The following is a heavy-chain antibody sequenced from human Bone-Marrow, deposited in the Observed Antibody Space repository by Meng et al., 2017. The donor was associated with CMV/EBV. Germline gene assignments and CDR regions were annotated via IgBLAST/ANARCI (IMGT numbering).Heavy chain of an antibody. CDR1: GYTFTSYY. CDR2: INPSGGST. CDR3: ARDPLKPAAIVDYYHYGMDV. V-gene: IGHV1-46*01. Sequence: ASVKVSCKASGYTFTSYYMHWVRQAPGQGLEWMGIINPSGGSTSYAQKFQGRVTMTRDTSTSTVYMELSSLRSEDTAVYYCARDPLKPAAIVDYYHYGMDVWGQGTTVTVSS. J-gene: IGHJ6*02. D-gene: IGHD2-2*02.